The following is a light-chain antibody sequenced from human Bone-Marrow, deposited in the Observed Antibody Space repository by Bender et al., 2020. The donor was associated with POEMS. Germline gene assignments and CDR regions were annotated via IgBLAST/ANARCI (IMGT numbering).Light chain of an antibody. V-gene: IGLV2-14*02. Sequence: QSALTQPASLSASPGQSITIACTGTGSDVGRHNLVSWYQQHPGKAPKLLIYEVTKRPSGISNRFSGSKSGNTASLTISGLQAEDEADYYCCSYTSSSSLIFGGGTKLTVL. CDR3: CSYTSSSSLI. CDR2: EVT. J-gene: IGLJ2*01. CDR1: GSDVGRHNL.